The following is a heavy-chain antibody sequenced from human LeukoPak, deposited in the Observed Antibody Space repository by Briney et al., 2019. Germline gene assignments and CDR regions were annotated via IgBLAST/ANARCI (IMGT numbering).Heavy chain of an antibody. CDR2: ITDSAVST. D-gene: IGHD6-19*01. CDR3: AKDRSPSIAVAGTGTKNY. V-gene: IGHV3-23*01. CDR1: ELTFITYG. J-gene: IGHJ4*02. Sequence: GGSLRLSCAASELTFITYGMTWVRQAPGKRLEWVSAITDSAVSTFYADSVKGRFTISRDNSKNTLYLQMNSLRAEDTAVYYCAKDRSPSIAVAGTGTKNYWGQGTLVTVSS.